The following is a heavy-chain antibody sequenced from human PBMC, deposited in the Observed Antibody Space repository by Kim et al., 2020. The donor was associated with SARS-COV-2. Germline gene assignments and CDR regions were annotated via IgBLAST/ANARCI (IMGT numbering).Heavy chain of an antibody. CDR1: GGSFSGYY. CDR2: INHSGST. V-gene: IGHV4-34*01. CDR3: ARVGLNYFDY. J-gene: IGHJ4*02. Sequence: SETLSLTCAVYGGSFSGYYWSWIRQPPGKGLEWIGEINHSGSTNYNPSLKSRVTISVDTSKNQFSLKLSSVTAADTAVYYCARVGLNYFDYWGQGTLVTVSS.